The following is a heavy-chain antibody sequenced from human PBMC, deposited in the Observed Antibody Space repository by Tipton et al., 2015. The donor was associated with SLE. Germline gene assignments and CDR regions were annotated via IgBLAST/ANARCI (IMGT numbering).Heavy chain of an antibody. CDR1: GYSISSGYY. CDR3: VLLELPLGYCSGGSCPDAFDI. D-gene: IGHD2-15*01. Sequence: TLSLTCAVSGYSISSGYYWGWIRQPPGKGLEWIGSIYPSGSTYYTPSPKSRVTISVDTSKNQFSLKLSSVTAADTAVYYCVLLELPLGYCSGGSCPDAFDIWGQGTMVTVSS. J-gene: IGHJ3*02. V-gene: IGHV4-38-2*01. CDR2: IYPSGST.